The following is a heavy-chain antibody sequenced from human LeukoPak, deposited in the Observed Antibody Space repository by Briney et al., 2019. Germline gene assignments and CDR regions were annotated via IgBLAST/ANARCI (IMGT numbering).Heavy chain of an antibody. CDR3: ARELGYCSSTSCWNWFDP. Sequence: PSETLSLTCAVSGGSISSGGYSWSWIRQPPGKGLEWIGYIYHSGSTYYNPSLKSRVTISVDRSKNQFSLKLSSVTAADTAVYYCARELGYCSSTSCWNWFDPWGQGTLVTVSS. V-gene: IGHV4-30-2*01. CDR1: GGSISSGGYS. J-gene: IGHJ5*02. CDR2: IYHSGST. D-gene: IGHD2-2*01.